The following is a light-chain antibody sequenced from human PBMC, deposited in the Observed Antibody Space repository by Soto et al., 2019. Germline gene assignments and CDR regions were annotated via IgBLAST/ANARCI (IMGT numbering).Light chain of an antibody. Sequence: QPVLTQPPSASGTPGQRVTISCSGSSSNIGSNIINWFQHLPGTAPKLLIHSNNQRPSGVPDRFSGSKSGTSASLAISGLQSEDEAEYYCVAWDDSLNGVVFGGGTKLTVL. V-gene: IGLV1-44*01. CDR2: SNN. J-gene: IGLJ2*01. CDR1: SSNIGSNI. CDR3: VAWDDSLNGVV.